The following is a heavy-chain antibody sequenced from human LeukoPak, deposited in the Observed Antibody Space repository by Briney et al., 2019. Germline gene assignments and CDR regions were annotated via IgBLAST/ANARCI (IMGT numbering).Heavy chain of an antibody. CDR3: AREGDGYNYNWFDP. V-gene: IGHV4-61*02. D-gene: IGHD5-24*01. J-gene: IGHJ5*02. CDR1: GGSISSGSYY. Sequence: PSQTLSLTCTVSGGSISSGSYYWSWIRQPAGKGLEWIGRIYTSGSTNYNPSLKSRVTISVDTSKNQFSLKLSSVTAADTAVYYCAREGDGYNYNWFDPWGQGTLVTVSS. CDR2: IYTSGST.